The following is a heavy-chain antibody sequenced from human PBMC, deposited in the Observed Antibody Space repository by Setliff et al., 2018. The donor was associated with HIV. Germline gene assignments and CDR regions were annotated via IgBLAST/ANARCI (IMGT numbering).Heavy chain of an antibody. CDR2: IIPIFGPA. V-gene: IGHV1-69*05. CDR3: ARVPLSGWLYFDY. J-gene: IGHJ4*02. CDR1: GGTVSSYA. D-gene: IGHD6-19*01. Sequence: SVKVSCKASGGTVSSYAINWVRQAPGQGLEWMGGIIPIFGPANYAQKFQDRVTITTDESTSTAYMELRSLRSDDTAVYYCARVPLSGWLYFDYWGQGTLVTVSS.